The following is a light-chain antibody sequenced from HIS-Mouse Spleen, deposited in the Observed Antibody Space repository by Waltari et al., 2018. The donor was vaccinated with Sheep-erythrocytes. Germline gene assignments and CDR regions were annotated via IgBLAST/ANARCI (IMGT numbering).Light chain of an antibody. Sequence: SYELTQPPSVSVSPGQTASIPCSGDKLGDKYACWYQQKPGQSPVLVIYQDNKRPSGIPERFSGSNSGNTATLTISGTQAMDEADYYCQAWDSSTGVVFGGGTKLTVL. J-gene: IGLJ2*01. CDR1: KLGDKY. CDR3: QAWDSSTGVV. V-gene: IGLV3-1*01. CDR2: QDN.